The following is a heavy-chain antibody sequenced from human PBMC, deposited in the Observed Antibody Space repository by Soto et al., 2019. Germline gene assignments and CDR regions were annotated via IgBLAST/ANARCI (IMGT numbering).Heavy chain of an antibody. D-gene: IGHD3-10*01. CDR3: ARAWFGDFVYYFDY. Sequence: SVKVSCKASGGTFSSYAISWVRQAPGQGLEWMGGIIPIFGTTHYAQKFQGRVTITADESTSTAYMELSSLRSEDTAVYYCARAWFGDFVYYFDYWGQGTLVTVSS. CDR1: GGTFSSYA. V-gene: IGHV1-69*13. CDR2: IIPIFGTT. J-gene: IGHJ4*02.